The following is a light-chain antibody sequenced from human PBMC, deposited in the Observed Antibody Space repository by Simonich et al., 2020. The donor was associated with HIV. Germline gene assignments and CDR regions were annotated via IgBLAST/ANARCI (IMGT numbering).Light chain of an antibody. J-gene: IGLJ3*02. V-gene: IGLV1-44*01. CDR2: RNN. Sequence: QSVLTRPPSASGTPGQRVTISCSGSSSNIGSNTVNWYQQFPGTATKLLIYRNNQRPSGVPDRFSGSKSGTSASLAISGLQSEDEADYYCAAWDDSLNGWVFGGGTKLTVV. CDR1: SSNIGSNT. CDR3: AAWDDSLNGWV.